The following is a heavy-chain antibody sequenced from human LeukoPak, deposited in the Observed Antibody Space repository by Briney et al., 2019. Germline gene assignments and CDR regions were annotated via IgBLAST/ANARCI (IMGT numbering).Heavy chain of an antibody. CDR2: INHSGST. J-gene: IGHJ2*01. CDR1: GGSFSGYY. D-gene: IGHD4-17*01. Sequence: SETLSLTCAVYGGSFSGYYWSWIRQPPGKGLEWIGEINHSGSTNYNPSLKSRVTIPVDTSKNQFSLKLSSVTAADTAVYYCARPDPYGDYGFDLWGRGTLVIVSS. V-gene: IGHV4-34*01. CDR3: ARPDPYGDYGFDL.